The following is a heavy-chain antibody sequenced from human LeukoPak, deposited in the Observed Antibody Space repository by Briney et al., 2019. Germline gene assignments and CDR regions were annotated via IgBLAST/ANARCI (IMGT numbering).Heavy chain of an antibody. CDR3: ARDRYCGGDCYSPPGFDP. Sequence: PSETLSLTCTVSGGSISSGGYYWSWIRQHPGKGLEWIGYIYYSVSTYYNPSLKSRVTISVDTSKNQFSLKLSSVTAADTAVYYCARDRYCGGDCYSPPGFDPWGQGTLVTVSS. CDR1: GGSISSGGYY. J-gene: IGHJ5*02. CDR2: IYYSVST. V-gene: IGHV4-31*03. D-gene: IGHD2-21*02.